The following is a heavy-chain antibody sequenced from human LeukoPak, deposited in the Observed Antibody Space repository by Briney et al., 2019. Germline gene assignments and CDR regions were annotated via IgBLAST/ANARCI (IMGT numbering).Heavy chain of an antibody. CDR3: ATDLAYGSGSYDV. Sequence: AGGSLRLSCAASRFTFSSWTMHWVRQAPGKGLEYVSSISSNGVSTYYGNSVKGRFTISRDNSKNTLYLQMGSLRAEDMAVYYCATDLAYGSGSYDVWGQGTTVTVSS. V-gene: IGHV3-64*01. CDR2: ISSNGVST. D-gene: IGHD3-10*01. J-gene: IGHJ6*02. CDR1: RFTFSSWT.